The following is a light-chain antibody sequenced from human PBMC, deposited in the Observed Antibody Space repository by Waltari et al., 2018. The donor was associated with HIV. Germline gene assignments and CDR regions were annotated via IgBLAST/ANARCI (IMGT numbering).Light chain of an antibody. CDR3: QSYDNSLNAVV. CDR2: GNT. V-gene: IGLV1-40*01. CDR1: RSNIGARAD. J-gene: IGLJ2*01. Sequence: QSVLTQPPSVSGAPGQRVIISCPRSRSNIGARADVHWYQQLPGAVPKVLIYGNTNRPSGVPDRFSGSKSGASASLAIAGLQTDDEADYYCQSYDNSLNAVVFGGGTRLTVL.